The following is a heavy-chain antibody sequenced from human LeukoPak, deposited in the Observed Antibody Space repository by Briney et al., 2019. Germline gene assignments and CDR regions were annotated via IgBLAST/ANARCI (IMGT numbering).Heavy chain of an antibody. V-gene: IGHV3-30*02. Sequence: PGGSLRLSCAASGFTFSSYGMHWVRQAPGKGLEWVAFIWYDGSNKYYADSVKGRFTISRDNSKNTLYLQMNSLRAEDTAVYYCARVYSSSIQYYYYYYMDVWGKGTTVTVSS. J-gene: IGHJ6*03. CDR1: GFTFSSYG. CDR2: IWYDGSNK. D-gene: IGHD6-13*01. CDR3: ARVYSSSIQYYYYYYMDV.